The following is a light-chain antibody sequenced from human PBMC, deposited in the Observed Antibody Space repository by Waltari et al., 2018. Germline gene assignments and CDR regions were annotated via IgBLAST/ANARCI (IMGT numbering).Light chain of an antibody. CDR3: ETGGHGTWV. J-gene: IGLJ3*02. V-gene: IGLV4-69*01. CDR1: SGHRGNV. Sequence: QLVVTQSPSVSAALGASVKLTCTLSSGHRGNVIAWLQPHPEKGPRYLMKVNSDGSHSKGDEIPDRFSGSSSGAERYLTISNVQSEDEADYYCETGGHGTWVFGGGTRLTVL. CDR2: VNSDGSH.